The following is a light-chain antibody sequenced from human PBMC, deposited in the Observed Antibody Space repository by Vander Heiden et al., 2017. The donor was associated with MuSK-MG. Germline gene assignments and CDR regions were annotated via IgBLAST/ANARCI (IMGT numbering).Light chain of an antibody. CDR1: SSNIGARYD. Sequence: QSVLTQPPSLSGAPGQRVTISCTGSSSNIGARYDVHWYQQLPGTAPKLLIYDTLKRPSGVSDRFSGSKSGASASLAIAGLQAGDEADYYCQSFDSGLSGVLFGGGTKLTGL. V-gene: IGLV1-40*01. CDR2: DTL. CDR3: QSFDSGLSGVL. J-gene: IGLJ2*01.